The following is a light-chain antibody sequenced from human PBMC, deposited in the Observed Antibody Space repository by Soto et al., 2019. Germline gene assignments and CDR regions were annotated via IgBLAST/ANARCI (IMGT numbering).Light chain of an antibody. CDR3: LQDYNYPLT. Sequence: IQMTQSPSSLSASVGDRVTITCRASQSIVTYLNWYLQKPGKAPELLISGASNLQSGVPSRFSGSGSGTDFTLTISSLQPEDFATYYCLQDYNYPLTFGQGTKVDIK. CDR1: QSIVTY. CDR2: GAS. V-gene: IGKV1-6*01. J-gene: IGKJ1*01.